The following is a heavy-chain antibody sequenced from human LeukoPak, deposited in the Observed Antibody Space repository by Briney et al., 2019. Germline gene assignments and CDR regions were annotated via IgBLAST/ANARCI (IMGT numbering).Heavy chain of an antibody. CDR1: GYSITSGYY. V-gene: IGHV4-38-2*02. CDR2: IYHSGST. Sequence: SETLSLTCTVSGYSITSGYYWGWIRQPPGKGLEWIGSIYHSGSTYYNSSLKSRVTISIDTSKNQFSLRLSSVTATDTAVYYCARNEWIFGPPFDYWGQGTLVTVSS. CDR3: ARNEWIFGPPFDY. D-gene: IGHD3/OR15-3a*01. J-gene: IGHJ4*02.